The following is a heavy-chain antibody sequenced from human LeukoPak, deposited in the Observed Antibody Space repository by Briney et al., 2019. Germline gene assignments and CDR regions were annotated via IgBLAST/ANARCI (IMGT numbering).Heavy chain of an antibody. CDR2: IRGSDGST. Sequence: GGSLRLSCAASGFPFSTYAMSWVRQAPGKGLGWVSSIRGSDGSTYYADSVKGRFAISRDNSKNTLYLQMNSLRAEDTAVYYCAKDVYGDYGGLDYWGQGTLVTVSS. V-gene: IGHV3-23*01. J-gene: IGHJ4*02. D-gene: IGHD4-17*01. CDR1: GFPFSTYA. CDR3: AKDVYGDYGGLDY.